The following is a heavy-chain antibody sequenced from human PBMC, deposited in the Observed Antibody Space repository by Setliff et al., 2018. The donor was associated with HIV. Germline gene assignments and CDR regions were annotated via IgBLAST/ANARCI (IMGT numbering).Heavy chain of an antibody. J-gene: IGHJ3*02. CDR1: GYSISSGYY. CDR2: IYTSGST. Sequence: SETLSLTCVVSGYSISSGYYWSWIRQPAGKGLEWIGRIYTSGSTNYNPSLKSRVTMSVDTSKNQFSLKLSSVTAADTAVYYCARAPTHYFGNNKSSWPDAFDIWGLGTMVTVSS. CDR3: ARAPTHYFGNNKSSWPDAFDI. D-gene: IGHD3-10*01. V-gene: IGHV4-4*07.